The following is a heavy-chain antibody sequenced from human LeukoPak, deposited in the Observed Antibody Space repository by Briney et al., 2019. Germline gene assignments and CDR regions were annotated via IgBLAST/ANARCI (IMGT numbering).Heavy chain of an antibody. CDR2: IRSSSSTI. CDR3: ARAKRNGFDI. CDR1: GFTFSSYS. V-gene: IGHV3-48*01. Sequence: GGSLRLSCAASGFTFSSYSMNWVRQAPGKGLEWVSYIRSSSSTIYYADSVKGRFTISRDNAKNSLYLQINSLRAEDTAVYYCARAKRNGFDIWGQGTTVTVSS. J-gene: IGHJ3*02.